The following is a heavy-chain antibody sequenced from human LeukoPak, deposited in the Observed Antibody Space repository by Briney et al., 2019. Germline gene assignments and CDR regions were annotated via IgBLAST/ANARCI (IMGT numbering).Heavy chain of an antibody. CDR3: ARGVDYFDTGGYYLFDY. CDR1: GFTFSSYR. V-gene: IGHV3-48*02. J-gene: IGHJ4*02. CDR2: ISSSSSII. D-gene: IGHD3-22*01. Sequence: GGSLRLSCAASGFTFSSYRMNWVRQAPWKGLEWVSYISSSSSIIYYADSVKGRFTISRDNAKNSLYLQMNSLRDEDTAVYYCARGVDYFDTGGYYLFDYWGQGTLVTVSS.